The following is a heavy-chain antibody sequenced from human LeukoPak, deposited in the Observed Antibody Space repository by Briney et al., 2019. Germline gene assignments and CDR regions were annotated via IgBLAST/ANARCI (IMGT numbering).Heavy chain of an antibody. D-gene: IGHD3-22*01. CDR1: GITLSNYG. CDR2: MSGSGGGT. V-gene: IGHV3-23*01. Sequence: GGSLRLSCAVSGITLSNYGMSWVRKAPGKGLEWVAGMSGSGGGTNYADSVKGRFTVSRDNSKNTLDLQMKGLRAEDTAVYFCAKRGVVIRVILVGFYKEAYYFDSWGQGALVTVSS. CDR3: AKRGVVIRVILVGFYKEAYYFDS. J-gene: IGHJ4*02.